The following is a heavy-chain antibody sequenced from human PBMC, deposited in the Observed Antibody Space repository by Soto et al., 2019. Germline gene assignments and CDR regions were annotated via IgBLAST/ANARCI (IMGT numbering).Heavy chain of an antibody. D-gene: IGHD3-10*01. V-gene: IGHV4-59*01. J-gene: IGHJ6*02. CDR2: IYYSGST. CDR1: GGSISSYY. CDR3: ARVRGSHGMDV. Sequence: ASETLSLTCTVSGGSISSYYWSWIRQPPGKGLEWIGYIYYSGSTNYNPSLKSRVTISVDTSKNQFSLKLSSVTAADTAVYYCARVRGSHGMDVWGQGTTVTVSS.